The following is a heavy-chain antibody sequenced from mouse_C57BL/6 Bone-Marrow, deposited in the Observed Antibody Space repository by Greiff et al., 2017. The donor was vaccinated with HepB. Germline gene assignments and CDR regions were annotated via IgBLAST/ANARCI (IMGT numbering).Heavy chain of an antibody. D-gene: IGHD2-1*01. CDR2: ISNGGGST. J-gene: IGHJ2*01. V-gene: IGHV5-12*01. CDR1: GFTFSDYY. Sequence: DVKLVESGGGLVQPGGSLKLSCAASGFTFSDYYMYWVRQTPEKRLEWVAYISNGGGSTYYPDTVKGRFTISRDNAKNTLYLQMSRLKSEDTAMYYCARQDRNYDYFDYWGQGTTLTVSS. CDR3: ARQDRNYDYFDY.